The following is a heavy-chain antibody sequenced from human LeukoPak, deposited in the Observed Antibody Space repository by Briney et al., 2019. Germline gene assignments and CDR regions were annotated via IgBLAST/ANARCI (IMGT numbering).Heavy chain of an antibody. J-gene: IGHJ6*03. CDR1: GYTFTGYY. D-gene: IGHD2-21*02. Sequence: ASVKVSCKASGYTFTGYYMHWVRQAPGQGLEWMGWVYPNSGGTNYAQKFQGRVTMTRDTSISTAYMELSRLRSDDTAVYYCARDRDNLVTAISPDSYYYYYMDVWGKGTTVTVSS. CDR2: VYPNSGGT. V-gene: IGHV1-2*02. CDR3: ARDRDNLVTAISPDSYYYYYMDV.